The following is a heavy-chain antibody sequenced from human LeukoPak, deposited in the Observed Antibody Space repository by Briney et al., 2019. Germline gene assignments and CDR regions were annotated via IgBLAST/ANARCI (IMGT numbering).Heavy chain of an antibody. J-gene: IGHJ4*02. CDR2: IKQDGSEK. CDR1: GFTFGFFA. V-gene: IGHV3-7*01. Sequence: GGSLRLSCSASGFTFGFFAMSWVRQAPGKGLEWVANIKQDGSEKYYVDSVKGRFTISRDNAKNSLYLQMNSLRAEDTAVYYCARDQGALNMWGQGTLVTVSS. CDR3: ARDQGALNM.